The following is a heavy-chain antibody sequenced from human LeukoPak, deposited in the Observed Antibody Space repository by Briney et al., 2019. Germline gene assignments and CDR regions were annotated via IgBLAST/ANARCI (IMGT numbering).Heavy chain of an antibody. V-gene: IGHV4-34*01. Sequence: SETLSLTCAVYGGSFSGYYWSWIRQPPGKGLEWIGEINHSGSTNYNPSLKSRVTISVDTSKNQFSLKLSSVTAADTAAYYCARGRGRADYWGQGTLVTVSS. CDR2: INHSGST. J-gene: IGHJ4*02. CDR3: ARGRGRADY. CDR1: GGSFSGYY. D-gene: IGHD3-10*01.